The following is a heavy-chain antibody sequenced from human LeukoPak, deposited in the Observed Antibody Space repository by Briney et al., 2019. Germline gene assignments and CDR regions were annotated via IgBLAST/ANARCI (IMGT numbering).Heavy chain of an antibody. D-gene: IGHD6-13*01. CDR3: ARASSSWYYFDY. Sequence: GGSLRLSRAASGFTFSSYSMNWVRQAPGKGLEWVSFISTSSSYIYYADSVKGRFTISRDNAKNSLYLQMNTLRAEDTAVYYCARASSSWYYFDYWGQGTLVTVSS. CDR2: ISTSSSYI. V-gene: IGHV3-21*01. CDR1: GFTFSSYS. J-gene: IGHJ4*02.